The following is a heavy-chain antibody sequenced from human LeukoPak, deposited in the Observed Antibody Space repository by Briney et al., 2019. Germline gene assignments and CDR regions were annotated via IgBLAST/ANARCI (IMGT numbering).Heavy chain of an antibody. CDR2: INPNSGGT. Sequence: ASVKVSCKASGYTFTGYYMHWVRQAPGQGLEWMRWINPNSGGTNYAQKFQGRVTMTRDTSISTAYMELSRLRSDDTAVYYCARVSSRGYSSGWYETWGQGTLATVSS. CDR3: ARVSSRGYSSGWYET. CDR1: GYTFTGYY. D-gene: IGHD6-19*01. V-gene: IGHV1-2*02. J-gene: IGHJ5*02.